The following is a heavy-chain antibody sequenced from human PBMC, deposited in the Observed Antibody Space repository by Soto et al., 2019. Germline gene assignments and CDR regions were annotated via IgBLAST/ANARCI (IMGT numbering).Heavy chain of an antibody. Sequence: EVQLVESGGGLVKPGGSLRLSCAASGFTFSRYSMSWVRQAPGKGLEWVSSISSSTYISYADSVKGRFTISRDNAENSVYLQMTTLRAEDTAVYYCAREGDEYSNYRWFDTWGQGTLVTVSS. CDR2: ISSSTYI. V-gene: IGHV3-21*01. CDR3: AREGDEYSNYRWFDT. CDR1: GFTFSRYS. D-gene: IGHD4-4*01. J-gene: IGHJ5*02.